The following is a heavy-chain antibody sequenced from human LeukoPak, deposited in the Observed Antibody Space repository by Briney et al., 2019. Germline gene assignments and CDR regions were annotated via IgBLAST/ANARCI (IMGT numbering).Heavy chain of an antibody. CDR3: ATVKSSIAAAGTPLGWFDP. Sequence: GGSLRLSCAASGFTFTSYGMHWVRQAPGKGLEWVAFIRYDGSNKYYADSVKGRFTISRDNSKNTLYLQMNSLRAEDTAVYYCATVKSSIAAAGTPLGWFDPWGQGTLVTVSP. D-gene: IGHD6-13*01. CDR1: GFTFTSYG. CDR2: IRYDGSNK. J-gene: IGHJ5*02. V-gene: IGHV3-30*02.